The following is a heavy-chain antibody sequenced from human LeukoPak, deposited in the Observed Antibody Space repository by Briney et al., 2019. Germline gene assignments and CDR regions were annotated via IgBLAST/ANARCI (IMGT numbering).Heavy chain of an antibody. V-gene: IGHV3-9*01. J-gene: IGHJ4*02. CDR2: ISWNSGSI. CDR3: VRDSSDGYPLRLFDY. D-gene: IGHD5-24*01. CDR1: GFTFDDYA. Sequence: PGRSLRLSCAASGFTFDDYAMHWVRQAPGKGLEWVSGISWNSGSIGYADSVKGRFTISRDNAKNSLYLQMNSLRAEDTAVYYCVRDSSDGYPLRLFDYWGQGTLVTVSS.